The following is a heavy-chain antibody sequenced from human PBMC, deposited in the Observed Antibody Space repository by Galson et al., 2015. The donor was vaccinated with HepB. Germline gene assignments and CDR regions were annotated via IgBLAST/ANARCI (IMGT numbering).Heavy chain of an antibody. CDR2: ISAYNGNT. V-gene: IGHV1-18*01. CDR3: ARDPLHGDYVWFDP. D-gene: IGHD4-17*01. Sequence: SVRVPCQASGFAFNSYGISWVPQAPGQGLEWMGWISAYNGNTNYAQKLQGRVTMTTDTSTSTAYMELRSLRSDDTAVYYCARDPLHGDYVWFDPWGQGTLVTVSS. CDR1: GFAFNSYG. J-gene: IGHJ5*02.